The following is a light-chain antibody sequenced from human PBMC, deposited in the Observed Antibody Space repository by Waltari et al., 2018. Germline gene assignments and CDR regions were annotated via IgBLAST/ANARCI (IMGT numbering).Light chain of an antibody. CDR3: QVWDSSFDRVV. CDR1: NLGTNN. V-gene: IGLV3-21*02. J-gene: IGLJ2*01. Sequence: SYVLTQSPSVSVAPGETASICCGANNLGTNNVHWYQQRPGQAPVLVVYEDTDRPSGIPERFSGSNSGNTATLTISRVEAGDEADYYCQVWDSSFDRVVFGGGTKLTVL. CDR2: EDT.